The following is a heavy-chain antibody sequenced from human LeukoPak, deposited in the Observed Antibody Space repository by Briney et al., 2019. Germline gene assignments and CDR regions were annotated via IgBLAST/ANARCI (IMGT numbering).Heavy chain of an antibody. D-gene: IGHD5-24*01. J-gene: IGHJ6*03. CDR3: ARDVEFYYYYYYMDV. V-gene: IGHV1-2*02. CDR1: GYTFTGYY. CDR2: INPNSGGT. Sequence: ASVKVSCKASGYTFTGYYMHWVRQAPGQGLEWMGWINPNSGGTNYAQKFQGRVTMTRDTSISTAYMELSRLRSDDTAVYYCARDVEFYYYYYYMDVWGKGTTVTVSS.